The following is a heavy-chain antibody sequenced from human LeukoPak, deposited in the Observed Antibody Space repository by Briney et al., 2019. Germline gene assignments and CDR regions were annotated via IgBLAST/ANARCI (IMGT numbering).Heavy chain of an antibody. CDR2: IYYSGIT. Sequence: SETLSLTCTVSGGSISSSSHYWGWIRQPPGKGLEWIGSIYYSGITYYNLSLKSRVTISVDTSKNQSSLKLGSVTAAETAVYYCARQSSGRYYFDYWGQGALVTVSS. J-gene: IGHJ4*02. CDR1: GGSISSSSHY. CDR3: ARQSSGRYYFDY. D-gene: IGHD3-16*02. V-gene: IGHV4-39*01.